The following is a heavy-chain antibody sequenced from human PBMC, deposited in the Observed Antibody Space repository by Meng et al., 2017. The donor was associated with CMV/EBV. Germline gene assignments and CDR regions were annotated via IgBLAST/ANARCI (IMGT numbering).Heavy chain of an antibody. CDR2: ISGSGGST. CDR3: AKGWELPPFDY. CDR1: GFTFSSSA. V-gene: IGHV3-23*01. D-gene: IGHD2-15*01. J-gene: IGHJ4*02. Sequence: EVCVSGPGGRLVQRGGFLILSCAAPGFTFSSSAMSWVREAPGKGLEWVSAISGSGGSTYYADSVKGRFTISRDNSKNTLYLQMNSLRAEDTTVYYCAKGWELPPFDYWGQGTLVTVSS.